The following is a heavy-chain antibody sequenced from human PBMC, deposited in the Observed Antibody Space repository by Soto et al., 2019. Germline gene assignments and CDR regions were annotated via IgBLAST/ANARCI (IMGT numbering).Heavy chain of an antibody. CDR2: IYHSGST. CDR1: SGSISSSNW. V-gene: IGHV4-4*02. Sequence: QVQLQESGPGLVKPSGTLSLTCAVSSGSISSSNWWSWVRQPPGKGLEWIGEIYHSGSTNYNPSLKSRVTTSVDKSKNQFSLKRSSVTAADTAVYYCARGIGEYYGSGSYYYFDYWGQGTLVTVSS. CDR3: ARGIGEYYGSGSYYYFDY. D-gene: IGHD3-10*01. J-gene: IGHJ4*02.